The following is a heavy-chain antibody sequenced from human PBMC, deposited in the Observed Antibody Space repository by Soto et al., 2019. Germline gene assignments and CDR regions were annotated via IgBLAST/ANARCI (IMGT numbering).Heavy chain of an antibody. Sequence: SETLSLTCTVSGGSISSSDYYWGWIRQPPGKGLEWVGSIYYTGSTYHNPSLKSRVTISVDTSKNQFSLKLSSVSATDTAVYHCARHPMIRGVHVWWFDPWGQGTLVTVSS. CDR1: GGSISSSDYY. J-gene: IGHJ5*02. CDR2: IYYTGST. CDR3: ARHPMIRGVHVWWFDP. V-gene: IGHV4-39*01. D-gene: IGHD3-10*01.